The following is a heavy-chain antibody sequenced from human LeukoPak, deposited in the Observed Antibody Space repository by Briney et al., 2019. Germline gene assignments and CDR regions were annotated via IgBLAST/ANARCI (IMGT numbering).Heavy chain of an antibody. CDR2: INPNSGGT. CDR3: ARGYSSGWYSELNFDY. D-gene: IGHD6-19*01. V-gene: IGHV1-2*02. CDR1: GYTFIGYY. Sequence: ASVKVSCKASGYTFIGYYMHWVRQAPGQGLEWMGWINPNSGGTNYAQKFQGRVTMTRDTSISTAYMELSRLRSDDTAVYYCARGYSSGWYSELNFDYWGQGTLVTVSS. J-gene: IGHJ4*02.